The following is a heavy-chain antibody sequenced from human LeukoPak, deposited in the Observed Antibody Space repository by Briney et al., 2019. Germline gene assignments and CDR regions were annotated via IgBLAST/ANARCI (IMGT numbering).Heavy chain of an antibody. CDR2: ISGSGDNT. CDR1: GFTYSSYA. J-gene: IGHJ4*02. D-gene: IGHD3-22*01. V-gene: IGHV3-23*01. Sequence: GGSLRLSCAASGFTYSSYAMSWVRQAPGKGLEWVSGISGSGDNTYYADSVKGRFTISRDNSKNTLYVQVNSLGTEDTAAYYCAKGSYYDSSGSFYFDYWGQGTLVTVSS. CDR3: AKGSYYDSSGSFYFDY.